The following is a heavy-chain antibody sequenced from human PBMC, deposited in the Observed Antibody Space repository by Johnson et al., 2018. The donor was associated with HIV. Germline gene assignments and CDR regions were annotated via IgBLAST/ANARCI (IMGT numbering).Heavy chain of an antibody. V-gene: IGHV3-74*02. CDR3: ARGDNAAAGDAFDI. Sequence: VQVVESGGGLVQPGGSLRLSCAASGFTLTTHWMHWVRQAPGKGLVWVSRINRDGSTTDYADSVTGRFTISRDNAKNTVYLQMNSLRAEDTAVYFCARGDNAAAGDAFDIWGQGTMVTVSS. J-gene: IGHJ3*02. CDR1: GFTLTTHW. CDR2: INRDGSTT. D-gene: IGHD6-13*01.